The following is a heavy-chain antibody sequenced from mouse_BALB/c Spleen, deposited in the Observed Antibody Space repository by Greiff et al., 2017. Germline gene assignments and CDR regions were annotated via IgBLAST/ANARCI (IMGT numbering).Heavy chain of an antibody. CDR1: GYAFTNYL. V-gene: IGHV1-54*01. J-gene: IGHJ2*01. Sequence: VQLQQSGAELVRPGTSVKVSCKASGYAFTNYLIEWVKQRPGQGLEWIGVINPGSGGTNYNEKFKGKATLTADKSSSTAYMQLSSLTSDDSAVYFCARSTRDYFDYWAQGTTLTVSS. D-gene: IGHD2-13*01. CDR2: INPGSGGT. CDR3: ARSTRDYFDY.